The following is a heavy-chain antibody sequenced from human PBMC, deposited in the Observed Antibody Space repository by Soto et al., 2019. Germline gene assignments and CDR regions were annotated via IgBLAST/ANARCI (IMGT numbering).Heavy chain of an antibody. CDR1: GGSISSGDYY. CDR3: ARMSGYIYGINYYYYFGMDV. CDR2: IYYSGST. V-gene: IGHV4-30-4*01. J-gene: IGHJ6*02. Sequence: SETLSLTCTGSGGSISSGDYYWSWIRQPPGKGLEWIGYIYYSGSTYYNPSLKSRVTISVDTSKNQFSLKLSSVTAADTAVYYCARMSGYIYGINYYYYFGMDVWGQGTTVTVSS. D-gene: IGHD5-18*01.